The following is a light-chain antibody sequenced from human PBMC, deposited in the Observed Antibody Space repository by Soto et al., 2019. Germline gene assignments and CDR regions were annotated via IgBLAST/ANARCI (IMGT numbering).Light chain of an antibody. J-gene: IGKJ1*01. V-gene: IGKV3-20*01. Sequence: PGERATLSCRASQSVSSTYLAWYQQKPGQAPRPLISAASSRATGTPDRFSDSGSGTDFTLTISRLEPEDFAVYYCQQYGSSRWTFGQGTKVDIK. CDR2: AAS. CDR3: QQYGSSRWT. CDR1: QSVSSTY.